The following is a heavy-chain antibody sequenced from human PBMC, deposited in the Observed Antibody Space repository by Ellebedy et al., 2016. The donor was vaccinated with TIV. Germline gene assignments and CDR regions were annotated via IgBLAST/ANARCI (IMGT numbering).Heavy chain of an antibody. CDR1: GFTFSRYD. CDR3: TRFEIISGRGYGMDV. Sequence: GESLKISXAASGFTFSRYDMHWVRQSTRKGLEWAASIDNAGDTYYPGSVKGRFTISRENAKNSLYLQMNSLRVEDTAVYYCTRFEIISGRGYGMDVWGQGTTVTVSS. J-gene: IGHJ6*02. D-gene: IGHD3-10*01. V-gene: IGHV3-13*01. CDR2: IDNAGDT.